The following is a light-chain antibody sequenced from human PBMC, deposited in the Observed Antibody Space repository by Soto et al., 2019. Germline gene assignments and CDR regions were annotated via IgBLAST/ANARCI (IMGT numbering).Light chain of an antibody. J-gene: IGLJ1*01. CDR1: SSDVGGYDY. CDR3: SSYTTSNTYV. Sequence: QSALTQPASVSGSPGQSITISCTGTSSDVGGYDYVSWYQQHPGKAPKLIIYEVTNRPSGVSHRFSGSKAGNTASLTISGLQAEDEANYYCSSYTTSNTYVFGTGTKLTVL. CDR2: EVT. V-gene: IGLV2-14*01.